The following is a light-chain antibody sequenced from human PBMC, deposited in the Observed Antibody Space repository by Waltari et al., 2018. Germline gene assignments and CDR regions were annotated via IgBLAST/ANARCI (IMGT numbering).Light chain of an antibody. CDR3: AAWDDSLHVV. CDR1: YSNIGRNY. CDR2: RDK. V-gene: IGLV1-47*01. Sequence: QSVLTQPPSVSGTPVQTVTISCSGCYSNIGRNYVYWYRQFPRTAPQIVIYRDKERPSGVADRFSGSKSGTSASLAISGLRSEDEASYHCAAWDDSLHVVFGGGTKVTVL. J-gene: IGLJ2*01.